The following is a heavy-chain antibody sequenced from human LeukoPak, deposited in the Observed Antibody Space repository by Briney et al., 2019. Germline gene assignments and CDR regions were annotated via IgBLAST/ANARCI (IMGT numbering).Heavy chain of an antibody. CDR2: IRSKANSYAT. CDR3: TSLVVPAATNPYYYYGMDV. J-gene: IGHJ6*02. D-gene: IGHD2-2*01. V-gene: IGHV3-73*01. CDR1: GFTFSGSA. Sequence: GGSLRLSCAASGFTFSGSAMHWVRQASGKGLEWVGRIRSKANSYATAYAASVKGRFTISRDDSKNTAYLQMNSLKTEDTAVYYCTSLVVPAATNPYYYYGMDVWGQGTTVTVSS.